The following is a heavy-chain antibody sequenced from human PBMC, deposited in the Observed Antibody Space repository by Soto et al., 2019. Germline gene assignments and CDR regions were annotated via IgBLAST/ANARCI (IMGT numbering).Heavy chain of an antibody. Sequence: GGSLRLSCAASGFPFSSYSMNWVRQAPGKGLEWVSSISSSSSYIYYADSVKGRFTISRDNAKNSLHLQMNSLRAEDTAVYYCATTVTTWTGADYWGQGTLVTVSS. V-gene: IGHV3-21*01. CDR2: ISSSSSYI. CDR1: GFPFSSYS. D-gene: IGHD4-17*01. J-gene: IGHJ4*02. CDR3: ATTVTTWTGADY.